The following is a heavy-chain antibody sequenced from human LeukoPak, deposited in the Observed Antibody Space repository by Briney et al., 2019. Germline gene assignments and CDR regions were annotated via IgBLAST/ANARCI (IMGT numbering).Heavy chain of an antibody. CDR3: ARGHYDILTGYFY. Sequence: GASVKVSCKASGYTFTGYYMHWVRQAPGQGLEWMGWINPNSGGTNYAQKFQGRITMTRDTSISTAYMELSRLRSDDTAVYYCARGHYDILTGYFYWGQGTLVTVSS. D-gene: IGHD3-9*01. CDR2: INPNSGGT. J-gene: IGHJ4*02. CDR1: GYTFTGYY. V-gene: IGHV1-2*02.